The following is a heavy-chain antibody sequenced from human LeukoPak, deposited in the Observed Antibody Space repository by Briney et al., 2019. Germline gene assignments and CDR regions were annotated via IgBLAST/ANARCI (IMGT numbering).Heavy chain of an antibody. CDR3: ARGWGSSSWYRPYGMDV. D-gene: IGHD6-13*01. V-gene: IGHV3-66*01. J-gene: IGHJ6*02. CDR2: IYSGGST. Sequence: GGSLRLSCAASGFTVSSNYMSWVRQAPGKGLEWVSVIYSGGSTYYADSVKGRFTISRDNSKNTLYLQMNSLRAEDTAVYYCARGWGSSSWYRPYGMDVWGQGTTVTVSS. CDR1: GFTVSSNY.